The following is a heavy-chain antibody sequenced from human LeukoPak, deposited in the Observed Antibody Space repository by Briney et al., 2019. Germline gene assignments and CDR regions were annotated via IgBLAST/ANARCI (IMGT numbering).Heavy chain of an antibody. V-gene: IGHV3-23*01. J-gene: IGHJ4*02. Sequence: GGSLRLSCAASGFTFSSYAMSWVRQAPGKGLEWVSAISGSGGSIYYADSVKGRFTISRDNSKNTLYLQMNSLRAEDTAVYYCTSMVWNDPGFDYWGQGTLVTVSS. CDR1: GFTFSSYA. CDR2: ISGSGGSI. D-gene: IGHD1-1*01. CDR3: TSMVWNDPGFDY.